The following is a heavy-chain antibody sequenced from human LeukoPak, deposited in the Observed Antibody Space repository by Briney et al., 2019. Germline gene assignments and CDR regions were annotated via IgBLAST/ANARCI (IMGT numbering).Heavy chain of an antibody. CDR3: ARGDYYYDSSGYPGH. V-gene: IGHV3-33*01. CDR1: GFTFSSYG. Sequence: GGSLRLSCAASGFTFSSYGMHWVRQAPGKGLEWVAVIWYDGNTKYYADSVKGRFTISRDNSKNTLYLQMDSLRAEDTAVYYCARGDYYYDSSGYPGHWGQGTLVTVSS. CDR2: IWYDGNTK. D-gene: IGHD3-22*01. J-gene: IGHJ4*02.